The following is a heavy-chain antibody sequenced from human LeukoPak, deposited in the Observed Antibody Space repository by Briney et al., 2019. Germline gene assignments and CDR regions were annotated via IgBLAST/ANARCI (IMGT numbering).Heavy chain of an antibody. D-gene: IGHD6-13*01. Sequence: GGSLRLSCAASGFTFSSYWMSWVRQAPAKGLEWVANIKQDGSEKYYVDSVKGRFTISRDNAKNSLYLQMNSLRAEDTAVYYCAIVSSSWYGDFGYWGQGTLVTVSS. J-gene: IGHJ4*02. CDR1: GFTFSSYW. V-gene: IGHV3-7*01. CDR3: AIVSSSWYGDFGY. CDR2: IKQDGSEK.